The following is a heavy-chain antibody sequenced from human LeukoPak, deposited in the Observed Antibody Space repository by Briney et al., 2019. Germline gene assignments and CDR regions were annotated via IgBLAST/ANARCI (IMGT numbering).Heavy chain of an antibody. J-gene: IGHJ1*01. Sequence: PGGSLRLSCAASGFTFSSYEMNWVRQAPGKGLEWVSGINWNGGRAGHADSVKGRFTISRDNAKNSLFLQMNSLRAEDTALYYCARDRGGSYMYFQHWGQGTLVTVSS. CDR1: GFTFSSYE. CDR3: ARDRGGSYMYFQH. D-gene: IGHD1-26*01. V-gene: IGHV3-20*04. CDR2: INWNGGRA.